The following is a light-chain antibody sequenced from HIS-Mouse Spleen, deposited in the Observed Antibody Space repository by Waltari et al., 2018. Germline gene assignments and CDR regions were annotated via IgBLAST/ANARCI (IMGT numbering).Light chain of an antibody. J-gene: IGLJ2*01. V-gene: IGLV2-23*01. Sequence: SALTQPASVSGSHGQSITISCTGTSSDVGSYNLVPWYQQHPGKAPKLMIYEGSKRPSGVSNRFSGSKSGNTASLTISGLQAEDEADYYCCSYAGSSTSVVFGGGTKLTVL. CDR1: SSDVGSYNL. CDR3: CSYAGSSTSVV. CDR2: EGS.